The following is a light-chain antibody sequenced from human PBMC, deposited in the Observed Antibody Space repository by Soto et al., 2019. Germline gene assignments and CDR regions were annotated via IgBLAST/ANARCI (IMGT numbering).Light chain of an antibody. Sequence: AIQMTQSPSSLSASVGDRVNITCRTSQGIRNVLGWFQQKPGKAPKLLINAASNLQSGVPSRFSGSGSSTDFTLTISSLQPEDFATYYCLQDYNSPRTFGQGTKVEIK. CDR2: AAS. CDR1: QGIRNV. CDR3: LQDYNSPRT. V-gene: IGKV1-6*01. J-gene: IGKJ1*01.